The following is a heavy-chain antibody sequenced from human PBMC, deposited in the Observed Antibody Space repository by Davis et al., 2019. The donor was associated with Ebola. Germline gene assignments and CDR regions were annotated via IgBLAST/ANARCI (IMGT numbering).Heavy chain of an antibody. Sequence: ASVKVSCKASGYTFTSYDINWVRQATGQGLEWMGWMNPNSGNTGYAQKFQGRVTMTRNTSISTAYMELSSLRSEDTAVYYCARLSGSYYGYYYYYGMDVWGQGTTVTVSS. V-gene: IGHV1-8*01. J-gene: IGHJ6*02. CDR2: MNPNSGNT. D-gene: IGHD1-26*01. CDR1: GYTFTSYD. CDR3: ARLSGSYYGYYYYYGMDV.